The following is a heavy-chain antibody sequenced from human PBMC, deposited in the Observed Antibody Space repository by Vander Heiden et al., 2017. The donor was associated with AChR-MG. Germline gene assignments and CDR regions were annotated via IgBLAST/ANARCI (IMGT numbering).Heavy chain of an antibody. V-gene: IGHV3-30-3*01. CDR2: ISYYGSNK. CDR1: GCTFSSYA. CDR3: ARALDIGVGPASDTEYGKDV. Sequence: QVQLVESGGGVVQPGRSLRLSCAASGCTFSSYAMHGVRQTPDKGLEGVAIISYYGSNKYYADSVKGRFTNAKDNSNNTLDLQRNRLRAEETAVYYCARALDIGVGPASDTEYGKDVWGQGTPVTVSS. J-gene: IGHJ6*02. D-gene: IGHD2-2*01.